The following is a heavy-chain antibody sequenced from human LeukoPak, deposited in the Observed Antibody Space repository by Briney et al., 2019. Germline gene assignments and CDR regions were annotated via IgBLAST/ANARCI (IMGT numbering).Heavy chain of an antibody. D-gene: IGHD2-8*02. J-gene: IGHJ4*01. CDR3: ARHDEECPGEYCFLLSFDY. CDR1: VGSINNFY. Sequence: SETLSLTGTVPVGSINNFYWSWIRQSPGKGLEWIGYVHSSGPTDYNPSLRSRVSMSADTSKSQLSLRLTSVTAADTAVYFCARHDEECPGEYCFLLSFDYWGPGSLVTVSS. V-gene: IGHV4-59*08. CDR2: VHSSGPT.